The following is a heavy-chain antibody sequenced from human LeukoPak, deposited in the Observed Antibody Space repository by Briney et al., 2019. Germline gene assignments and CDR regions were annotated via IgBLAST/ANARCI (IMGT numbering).Heavy chain of an antibody. J-gene: IGHJ4*02. V-gene: IGHV1-8*01. CDR1: GYTFTSFD. CDR2: MNPNSGNT. Sequence: ASVKVSCKASGYTFTSFDINWVRQAAGQGLEWMGWMNPNSGNTGNAQKFQDRVTMTRNTSISTAYMEVSSLRSEDTAVYYCARDLEHCRNIICSNSAYWGQGTLVTVSS. D-gene: IGHD2-2*01. CDR3: ARDLEHCRNIICSNSAY.